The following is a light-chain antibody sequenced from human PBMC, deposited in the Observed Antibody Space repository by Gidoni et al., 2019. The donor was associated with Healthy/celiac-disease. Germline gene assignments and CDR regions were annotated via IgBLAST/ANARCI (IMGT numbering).Light chain of an antibody. CDR2: DVS. CDR1: SSDVGGYNY. CDR3: CSYAGSYTGV. J-gene: IGLJ3*02. V-gene: IGLV2-11*01. Sequence: QSALTQPPSVYGSPGQSVTISLTGTSSDVGGYNYVSWYQQHTGKAPTLMIYDVSKRPSGVPDRFSGSKSGNTASLTISGLQAEDEADYYCCSYAGSYTGVFGGGTKLTVL.